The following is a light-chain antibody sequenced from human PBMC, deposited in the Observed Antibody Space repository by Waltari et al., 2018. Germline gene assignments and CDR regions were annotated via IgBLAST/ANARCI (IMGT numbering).Light chain of an antibody. CDR2: DAS. J-gene: IGKJ2*01. V-gene: IGKV3-11*01. Sequence: DIVLTQSPDTLSLSPGDTATLSCRASQSVGSYLAWYQQKPGHPPRPLIYDASNRATGVPDRFRGSGSGTDFTLTISSLEAEDFAVYFCQQRSNWTPHTFGQGARLDIK. CDR1: QSVGSY. CDR3: QQRSNWTPHT.